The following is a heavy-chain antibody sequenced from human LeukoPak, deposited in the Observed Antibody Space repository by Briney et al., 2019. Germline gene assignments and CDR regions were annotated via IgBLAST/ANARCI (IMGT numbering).Heavy chain of an antibody. V-gene: IGHV3-23*01. Sequence: GGSLRLSCAASGFTFSSYAMSWVRQAPGKGLEWVSAISGSGGSTYYADSVKGRFTISRDNSKNTLYLQMNSLRAEDTAVYYCAKIRGYYYGSGSYYGAFDIWGQGTMVTVSS. CDR2: ISGSGGST. CDR1: GFTFSSYA. D-gene: IGHD3-10*01. J-gene: IGHJ3*02. CDR3: AKIRGYYYGSGSYYGAFDI.